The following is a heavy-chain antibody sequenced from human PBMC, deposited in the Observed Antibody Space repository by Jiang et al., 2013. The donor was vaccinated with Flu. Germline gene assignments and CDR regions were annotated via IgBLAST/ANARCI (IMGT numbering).Heavy chain of an antibody. D-gene: IGHD2-21*02. Sequence: SGAEVKKPGSSVKISCNASGVTLSSYAITWVRQAPGQGLEWMGGFIPVFGTASYAQKFQGRVAITAADESTSIVYMELNSLRFEDTAVYYCARAPCGGDCYRLSYYYHYGMDVWGQGTTVTVSS. CDR3: ARAPCGGDCYRLSYYYHYGMDV. J-gene: IGHJ6*02. CDR1: GVTLSSYA. V-gene: IGHV1-69*01. CDR2: FIPVFGTA.